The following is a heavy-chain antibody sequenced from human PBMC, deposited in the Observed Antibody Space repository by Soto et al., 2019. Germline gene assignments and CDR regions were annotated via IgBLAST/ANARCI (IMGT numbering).Heavy chain of an antibody. CDR3: ARALAPFYYYYGMDV. J-gene: IGHJ6*02. Sequence: ASVKVSGKASGYPFTTYYIPWVRQAPGQGLEWMGTIIPSGGSTSYAQKFQGRVTMTRDTSTSPAYMELSSLTSEDTAVYYCARALAPFYYYYGMDVGAQGTTVTVSS. CDR2: IIPSGGST. V-gene: IGHV1-46*01. CDR1: GYPFTTYY. D-gene: IGHD3-3*02.